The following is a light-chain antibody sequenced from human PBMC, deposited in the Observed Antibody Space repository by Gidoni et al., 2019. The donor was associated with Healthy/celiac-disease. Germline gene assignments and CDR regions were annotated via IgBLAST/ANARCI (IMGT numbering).Light chain of an antibody. J-gene: IGLJ3*02. CDR3: AAWDDSLSGWV. Sequence: QSVLTQPPSASGNPGQTFTISCSGSSSNIGSHYVYWYQQLPGTSPKLLIYRNNQRPSGVPDRVSGSKSGTSASLAISGLLSEDEADYYCAAWDDSLSGWVFGGGTKLTVL. CDR2: RNN. V-gene: IGLV1-47*01. CDR1: SSNIGSHY.